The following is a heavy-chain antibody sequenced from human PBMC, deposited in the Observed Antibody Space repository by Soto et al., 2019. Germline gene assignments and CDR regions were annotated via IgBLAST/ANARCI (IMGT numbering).Heavy chain of an antibody. CDR3: ARGEDCSGGSCYGANWFDP. CDR2: IIPIFGTA. CDR1: GGTFSSYA. J-gene: IGHJ5*02. Sequence: QVQLVQSGAEVKKPGSSVKVSCKASGGTFSSYAISWVRQAPGQGLEWMGGIIPIFGTANYAQKFQGRVTITADESKSTTYMELSSLRSEDTAVYYCARGEDCSGGSCYGANWFDPWGQGTLVTVSS. D-gene: IGHD2-15*01. V-gene: IGHV1-69*12.